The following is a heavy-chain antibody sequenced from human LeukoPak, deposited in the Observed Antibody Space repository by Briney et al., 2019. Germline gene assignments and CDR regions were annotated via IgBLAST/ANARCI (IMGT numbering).Heavy chain of an antibody. V-gene: IGHV3-48*04. J-gene: IGHJ4*02. CDR3: ARNNPGATMTFDY. CDR2: ISSSSSTV. CDR1: GFTFSSYS. Sequence: QPGGSLRLSCAASGFTFSSYSMNWVRQAPGKGLEWVSYISSSSSTVYYADSVKGRFTISRDNAKNSLYLQMNSLRAEDTAVYYCARNNPGATMTFDYWGQGTLVTVSS. D-gene: IGHD1-26*01.